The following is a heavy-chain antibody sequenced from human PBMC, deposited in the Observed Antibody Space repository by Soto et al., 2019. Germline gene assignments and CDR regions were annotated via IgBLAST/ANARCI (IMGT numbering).Heavy chain of an antibody. J-gene: IGHJ3*02. D-gene: IGHD2-15*01. CDR3: ARTPIVVVVAARGGDAFDI. Sequence: QVQLQESGPGLVKPSGTLSLTCAVSGGSISSSNWWSWVRQPPGKGLEWIGEIYHSGSTNYNPSLKGQVTISVDKSKNQFSLKLSSVTAADTAVYYCARTPIVVVVAARGGDAFDIWGQGTMVTVSS. CDR1: GGSISSSNW. CDR2: IYHSGST. V-gene: IGHV4-4*02.